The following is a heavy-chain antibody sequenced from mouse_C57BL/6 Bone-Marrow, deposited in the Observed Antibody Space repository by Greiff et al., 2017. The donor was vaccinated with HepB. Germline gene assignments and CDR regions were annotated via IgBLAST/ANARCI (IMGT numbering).Heavy chain of an antibody. CDR3: ARGYGNPFAY. J-gene: IGHJ3*01. CDR2: IYPGDGDT. CDR1: GYAFSSSW. V-gene: IGHV1-82*01. D-gene: IGHD2-1*01. Sequence: QVQLKESGPELVKPGASVKISCKASGYAFSSSWMNWVKQRPGKGLEWIGRIYPGDGDTNYNGKFKGKATLTADKSSSTAYMQLSSLTSEDSAVYFCARGYGNPFAYWGQGTLVTVSA.